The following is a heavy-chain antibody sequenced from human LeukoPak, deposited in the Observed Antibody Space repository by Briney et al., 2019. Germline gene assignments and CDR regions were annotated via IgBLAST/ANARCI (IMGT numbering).Heavy chain of an antibody. CDR2: INPNSGGT. CDR3: AREQVARCSSTSCFEDTAMAPYYYYGMDV. J-gene: IGHJ6*02. CDR1: GYTFTSYD. V-gene: IGHV1-2*04. Sequence: GASVKVSYKASGYTFTSYDINWVRQATGQGLEWMGWINPNSGGTNYAQKFQGWVTMTRDTSISTAYMELSRLRSDDTAVYYCAREQVARCSSTSCFEDTAMAPYYYYGMDVWGQGTTVTVSS. D-gene: IGHD2-2*01.